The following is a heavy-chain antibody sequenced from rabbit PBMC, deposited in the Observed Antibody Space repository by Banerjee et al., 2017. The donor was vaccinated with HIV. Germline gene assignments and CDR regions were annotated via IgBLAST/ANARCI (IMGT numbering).Heavy chain of an antibody. Sequence: QQQLEESGGGLVKPGGTLTLTCKASGFDLSSYYYMCWVRQAPGKGLEWIACIYAGSSGSTYYASWAKGRFTISKTSSTTVTLQMTSLTAADTATYFCARANGGSGYDFKLWGPGTLVTVS. CDR2: IYAGSSGST. CDR1: GFDLSSYYY. J-gene: IGHJ4*01. V-gene: IGHV1S45*01. D-gene: IGHD8-1*01. CDR3: ARANGGSGYDFKL.